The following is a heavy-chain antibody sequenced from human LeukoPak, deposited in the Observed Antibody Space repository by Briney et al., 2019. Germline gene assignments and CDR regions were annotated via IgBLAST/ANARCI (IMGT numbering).Heavy chain of an antibody. Sequence: GASVKVSCKASGGTFSSYAISWVRQAPGQGLEWMGGIIPIFGTANYAQKFQGRVTITADESTSTAYTELSSLRSEDTAVYYCARLPYYYDSSGYPPFDPWGQGTLVTVSS. CDR1: GGTFSSYA. V-gene: IGHV1-69*13. D-gene: IGHD3-22*01. J-gene: IGHJ5*02. CDR3: ARLPYYYDSSGYPPFDP. CDR2: IIPIFGTA.